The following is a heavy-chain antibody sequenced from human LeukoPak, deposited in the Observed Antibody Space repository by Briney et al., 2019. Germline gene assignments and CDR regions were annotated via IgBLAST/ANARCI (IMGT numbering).Heavy chain of an antibody. CDR2: INPSGGST. D-gene: IGHD3-16*01. Sequence: ASVKVSCKASGYTFTSYYMHWVRQAPGQGLEWMGIINPSGGSTSYAQKFQGRVTMTRDTSTSTVYMELSSLRSEDTAVYYCARARRETTLMGDLNYYYMDVWGKGTTVTVSS. J-gene: IGHJ6*03. V-gene: IGHV1-46*01. CDR1: GYTFTSYY. CDR3: ARARRETTLMGDLNYYYMDV.